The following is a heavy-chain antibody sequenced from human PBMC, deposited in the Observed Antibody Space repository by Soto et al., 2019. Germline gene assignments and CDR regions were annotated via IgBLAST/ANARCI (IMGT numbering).Heavy chain of an antibody. D-gene: IGHD1-1*01. CDR2: IYYSGST. Sequence: SETLPLTCTGSAGSPRPHDRGWIRQPPGKGLEWIGYIYYSGSTNYNPSLKSRVTISVDTSKNQFSLKLSSVTAADTAVYYCARRYGYSFDYWGQGTRVTVS. V-gene: IGHV4-59*08. J-gene: IGHJ4*02. CDR3: ARRYGYSFDY. CDR1: AGSPRPHD.